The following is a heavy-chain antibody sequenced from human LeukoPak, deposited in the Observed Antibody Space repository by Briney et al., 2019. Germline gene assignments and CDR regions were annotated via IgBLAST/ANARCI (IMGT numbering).Heavy chain of an antibody. Sequence: ASVKVSCKASGYAFTSYYMHWVRQAPGQGLGWMGIINPSGGSTSYAQKFQGRVTMTRGTSTSTVYMELSSLRSEDTAVYYCARERAYSSSWSTVIRNYYGMDVWGQGTTVTVSS. J-gene: IGHJ6*02. V-gene: IGHV1-46*01. CDR1: GYAFTSYY. CDR2: INPSGGST. CDR3: ARERAYSSSWSTVIRNYYGMDV. D-gene: IGHD6-13*01.